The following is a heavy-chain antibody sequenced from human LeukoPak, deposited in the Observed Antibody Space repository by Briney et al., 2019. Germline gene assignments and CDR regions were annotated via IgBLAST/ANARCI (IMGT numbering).Heavy chain of an antibody. Sequence: PGGSLRLSCAASGFTFSSYGMHWVRQAPGKGLEWVAVISYDGSNKYYADSVKGRFTISRDNSKNTLYLQMNSLRAEDTAVYYCANGDIVVVPAVLDYYYGMDVWGQGTTVTVSS. V-gene: IGHV3-30*18. CDR1: GFTFSSYG. D-gene: IGHD2-2*01. J-gene: IGHJ6*02. CDR3: ANGDIVVVPAVLDYYYGMDV. CDR2: ISYDGSNK.